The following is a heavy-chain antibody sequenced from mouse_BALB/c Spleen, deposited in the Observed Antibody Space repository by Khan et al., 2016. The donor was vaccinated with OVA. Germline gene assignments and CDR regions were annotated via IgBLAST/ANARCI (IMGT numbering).Heavy chain of an antibody. CDR3: ARGTFDY. CDR2: IDSFNTGT. CDR1: GYSFTTYY. J-gene: IGHJ3*01. D-gene: IGHD3-3*01. Sequence: VQLQQSGPELMKPGASVNISCKASGYSFTTYYIHWVKQSRGKSLEWIGYIDSFNTGTDYNQKFKGQATLTVDKSSNTAYMHLTSLTSEDSAVYYGARGTFDYWGQGTLVTVSA. V-gene: IGHV1S135*01.